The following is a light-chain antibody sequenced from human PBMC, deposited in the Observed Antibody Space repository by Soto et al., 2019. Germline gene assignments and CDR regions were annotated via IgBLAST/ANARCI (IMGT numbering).Light chain of an antibody. Sequence: DIVMTQSPDSLAVSLGERTTINCKSSQSLFYSSNNKNFLAWYQQKAGQPPKLLIYWASTRESCVPDRFSGSGSGAECKLTLTSLQAEDAGVYYCLNYFITPRTFGQGTRLEI. CDR2: WAS. J-gene: IGKJ2*01. CDR1: QSLFYSSNNKNF. CDR3: LNYFITPRT. V-gene: IGKV4-1*01.